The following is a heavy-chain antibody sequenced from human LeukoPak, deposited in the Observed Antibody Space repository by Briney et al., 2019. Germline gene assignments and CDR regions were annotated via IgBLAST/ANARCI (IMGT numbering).Heavy chain of an antibody. V-gene: IGHV3-64D*06. J-gene: IGHJ4*02. Sequence: AGGSPRLSCSASGFTFSSYAMHWVRQAPGKGLEYVSAISGSGGATYYADSVKGRFTISRDNSKSTLYLQMSSLRPEDTAVYYCVSLPRTTVTTSGDYWGQGTLVTVSS. CDR2: ISGSGGAT. CDR3: VSLPRTTVTTSGDY. CDR1: GFTFSSYA. D-gene: IGHD4-17*01.